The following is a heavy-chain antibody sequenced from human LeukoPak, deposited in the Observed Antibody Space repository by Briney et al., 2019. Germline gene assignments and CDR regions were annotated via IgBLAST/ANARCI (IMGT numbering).Heavy chain of an antibody. V-gene: IGHV4-4*02. J-gene: IGHJ3*02. CDR1: GGSISNENW. Sequence: SGTLSLTCAVSGGSISNENWWSWVRQAPGKGLEWIGEIHYRGGTNYNPSLRSRVTISVDTSKNQFSLKMTSVTAADTAVYYCATPNDAFNIWGQGTMVTVSS. CDR3: ATPNDAFNI. CDR2: IHYRGGT.